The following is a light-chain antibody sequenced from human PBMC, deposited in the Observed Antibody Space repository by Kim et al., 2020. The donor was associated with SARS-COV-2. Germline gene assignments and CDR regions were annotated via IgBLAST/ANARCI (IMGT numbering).Light chain of an antibody. J-gene: IGLJ3*02. CDR1: SSDVGVYNY. V-gene: IGLV2-14*01. CDR2: DVS. Sequence: QSALTQPASVSGSPGQSITISCTGTSSDVGVYNYGSWYQQHPGKAPKLMIYDVSKRPSGVSNRSSGSKSGNTASLTISGLQAQDEADYYCSSYTSSSRVFGGGTQLTVL. CDR3: SSYTSSSRV.